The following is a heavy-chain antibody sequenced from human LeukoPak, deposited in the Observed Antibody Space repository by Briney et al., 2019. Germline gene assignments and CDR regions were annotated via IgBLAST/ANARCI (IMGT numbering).Heavy chain of an antibody. CDR3: AGVQRVITMVRGAKFDY. Sequence: SETLSLTCTVSGYSISSGYYWGWIRQPPGKGLEWIGSIYHSGSTYYTPSLKSRVTISVDTSKNQFSLQLSSVTAADTAVYYCAGVQRVITMVRGAKFDYWGQGTLVTVSS. V-gene: IGHV4-38-2*02. J-gene: IGHJ4*02. CDR2: IYHSGST. CDR1: GYSISSGYY. D-gene: IGHD3-10*01.